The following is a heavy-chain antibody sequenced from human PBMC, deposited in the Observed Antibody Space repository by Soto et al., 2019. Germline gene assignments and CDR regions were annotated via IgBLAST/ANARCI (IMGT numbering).Heavy chain of an antibody. Sequence: QVQLVESGGGVVQPGRSLRLSCADSGFTFSTYAMHWVRQAPGKGLEWVAVISYDGSKKYYADSVKGRFTISRDNSKNTLYLQMNSLRAEDTAVYYCARDKIFAADYYYYGMDVWGQGTAVTVSS. J-gene: IGHJ6*02. CDR1: GFTFSTYA. D-gene: IGHD2-15*01. V-gene: IGHV3-30-3*01. CDR3: ARDKIFAADYYYYGMDV. CDR2: ISYDGSKK.